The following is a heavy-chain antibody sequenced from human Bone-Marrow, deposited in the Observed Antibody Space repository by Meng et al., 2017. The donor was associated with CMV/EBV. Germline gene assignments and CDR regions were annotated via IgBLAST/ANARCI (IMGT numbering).Heavy chain of an antibody. CDR2: IYYSGST. CDR1: GGSISSSSYY. CDR3: ARENDAGYYFDY. Sequence: GSLRLSCTVSGGSISSSSYYWGWIRQPPGKGLEWIGSIYYSGSTYYNPSLKSRVTISVDTSQNQFSLKLSSVTAADTAVYYCARENDAGYYFDYWGQGKLVNVPS. D-gene: IGHD3-10*01. J-gene: IGHJ4*02. V-gene: IGHV4-39*07.